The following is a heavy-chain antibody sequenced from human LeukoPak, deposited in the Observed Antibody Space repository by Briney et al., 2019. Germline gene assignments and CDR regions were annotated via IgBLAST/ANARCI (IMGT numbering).Heavy chain of an antibody. CDR2: IWYDGSNK. CDR3: ARGNQQLPRSTPDY. D-gene: IGHD2-2*01. CDR1: GLTFSTYA. J-gene: IGHJ4*02. V-gene: IGHV3-33*01. Sequence: PGRSLRLSCAASGLTFSTYAMHGVPKPPARGLEWVPVIWYDGSNKYYADSVKGRFTISRDNSKNTLYLQMNSLRAEDTGVYYCARGNQQLPRSTPDYWGRGTLVTVSS.